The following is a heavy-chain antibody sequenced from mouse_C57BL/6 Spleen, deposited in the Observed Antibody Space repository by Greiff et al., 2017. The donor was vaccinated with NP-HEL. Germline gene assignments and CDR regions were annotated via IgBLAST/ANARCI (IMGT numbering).Heavy chain of an antibody. V-gene: IGHV1-80*01. CDR3: ARSAYYYGSSWFAY. CDR2: IYPGDGDT. CDR1: GYAFSSYW. J-gene: IGHJ3*01. Sequence: VQLQESGAELVKPGASVKISCKASGYAFSSYWMNWVKQRPGKGLEWIGQIYPGDGDTNYNGKFKGKATLTADKSSSTAYMQLSSLTSEDSAVYFCARSAYYYGSSWFAYWGQRTLVTVSA. D-gene: IGHD1-1*01.